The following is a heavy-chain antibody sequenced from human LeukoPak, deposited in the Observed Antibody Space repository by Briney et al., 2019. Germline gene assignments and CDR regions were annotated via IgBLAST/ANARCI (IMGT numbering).Heavy chain of an antibody. Sequence: SETLSLTCTVSGGSISSSSYYWGWIRQPPGKGLEWIGRIYTSGSTNYNPSLKSRVTISVDTSKNQFSLKLSSVTAADTAVYYCARGNPYYDILTGYWVFDYWGQGTLVTVSS. V-gene: IGHV4-39*07. CDR1: GGSISSSSYY. D-gene: IGHD3-9*01. CDR2: IYTSGST. J-gene: IGHJ4*02. CDR3: ARGNPYYDILTGYWVFDY.